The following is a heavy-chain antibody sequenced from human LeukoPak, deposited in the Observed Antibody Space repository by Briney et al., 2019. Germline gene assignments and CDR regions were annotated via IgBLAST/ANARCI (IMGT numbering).Heavy chain of an antibody. J-gene: IGHJ4*02. V-gene: IGHV3-66*01. D-gene: IGHD5-18*01. CDR2: IYSGGST. CDR1: GFTVSDNY. CDR3: ARDPGYSYGLDY. Sequence: PGGSLRLSCAASGFTVSDNYMSWVRQAPGKGLEWVSVIYSGGSTNYADSVKGRFTISRDNSKNTLYLQMNSLRADDTAVYYCARDPGYSYGLDYWGQGTLATVSS.